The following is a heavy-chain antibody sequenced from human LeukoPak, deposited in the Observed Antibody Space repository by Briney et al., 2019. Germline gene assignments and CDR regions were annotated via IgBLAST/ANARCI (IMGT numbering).Heavy chain of an antibody. CDR2: ISSSGSTI. V-gene: IGHV3-48*03. D-gene: IGHD3-10*02. Sequence: GGSLRLSCAASGFTFSSYEVNWVRQAPGKGLEWVSYISSSGSTIYYADSVKGRFTISRDNSKTSLYLTMNSLRAEGTGVYYWAELGSTMIGGVWGKGTTVTISS. CDR1: GFTFSSYE. J-gene: IGHJ6*04. CDR3: AELGSTMIGGV.